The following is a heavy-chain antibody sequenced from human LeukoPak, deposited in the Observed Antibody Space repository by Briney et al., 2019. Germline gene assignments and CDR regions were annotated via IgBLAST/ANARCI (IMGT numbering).Heavy chain of an antibody. CDR1: GFTFSSYD. Sequence: GGSLRLSCAASGFTFSSYDMHWVRQATGKGLEWVSAIGTAGDTYYPGSVKGRFAISRENAKNSLYLQMNSLRAEDTAVYYCARGLCGSDCYDYWGQGTLVTISS. V-gene: IGHV3-13*01. CDR2: IGTAGDT. J-gene: IGHJ4*02. CDR3: ARGLCGSDCYDY. D-gene: IGHD2-21*02.